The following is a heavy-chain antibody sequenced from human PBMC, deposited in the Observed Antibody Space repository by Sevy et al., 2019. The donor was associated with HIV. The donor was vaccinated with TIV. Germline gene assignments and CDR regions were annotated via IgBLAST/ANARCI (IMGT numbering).Heavy chain of an antibody. CDR2: IRQDGNEI. Sequence: GGSLRLSCVASGFTFDTYWIQWVRQAPGQGLEWVANIRQDGNEIYYADSVKGRFTISRDNAKESVYLQMSNLRVEDTGIYYCARRYFDLWGQRTLVTVSS. J-gene: IGHJ4*02. CDR3: ARRYFDL. V-gene: IGHV3-7*01. CDR1: GFTFDTYW.